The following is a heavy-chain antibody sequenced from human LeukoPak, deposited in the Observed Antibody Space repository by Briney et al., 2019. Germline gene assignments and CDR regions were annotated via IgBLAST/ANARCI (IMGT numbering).Heavy chain of an antibody. CDR2: ISSSGSTI. V-gene: IGHV3-48*03. CDR3: ARERKQWLIPQGFDP. D-gene: IGHD6-19*01. Sequence: GGSLRLSCAASGFTFSSYEMNWVRQAPGKGLEWVSYISSSGSTIYYADSVKGRFTISRDNAKNSLYLQMNSLRAKDTAVYYCARERKQWLIPQGFDPWGQGTLVTVSS. J-gene: IGHJ5*02. CDR1: GFTFSSYE.